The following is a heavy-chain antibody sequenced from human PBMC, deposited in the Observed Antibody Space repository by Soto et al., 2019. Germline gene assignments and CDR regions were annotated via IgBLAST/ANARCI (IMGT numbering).Heavy chain of an antibody. CDR1: GFTFSSYG. CDR2: ISYDGSNK. CDR3: AKDRGSGWRVDAFDI. J-gene: IGHJ3*02. Sequence: GGSLRLSCAAPGFTFSSYGMHWVRQAPGKGLEWVAVISYDGSNKYYADSVKGRFTISRDNSKNTLYLQMNSLRAEDTAVYYCAKDRGSGWRVDAFDIWGQGTMVTVSS. V-gene: IGHV3-30*18. D-gene: IGHD6-19*01.